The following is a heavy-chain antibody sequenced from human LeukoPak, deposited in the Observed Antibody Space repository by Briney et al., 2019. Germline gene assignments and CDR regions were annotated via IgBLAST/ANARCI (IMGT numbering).Heavy chain of an antibody. Sequence: GESLKISCKGSGYSFTRYWIGWVRQMPGKGLEWMGIIYPDDSDTRYSPSFQGQVTISADKSISTAYLLWSSLKASDTAIYYCARPARGWPDYFDYWGQGTLVTVSS. D-gene: IGHD6-19*01. CDR3: ARPARGWPDYFDY. J-gene: IGHJ4*02. CDR1: GYSFTRYW. V-gene: IGHV5-51*01. CDR2: IYPDDSDT.